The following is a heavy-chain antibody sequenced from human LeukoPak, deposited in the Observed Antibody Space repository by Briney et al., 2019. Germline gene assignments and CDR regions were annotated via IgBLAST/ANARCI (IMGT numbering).Heavy chain of an antibody. CDR1: GGSISSHY. D-gene: IGHD5-18*01. J-gene: IGHJ4*02. CDR2: LFDSVNT. V-gene: IGHV4-59*11. Sequence: KPSETLSLTCTVSGGSISSHYWSWIRQPPGKGLEWIAYLFDSVNTKDNPSLQSRLTLSADTSKNQFSLRLSSMTAADTAVYYCATIKRGSIFGYFDFWGQGIKVTVSS. CDR3: ATIKRGSIFGYFDF.